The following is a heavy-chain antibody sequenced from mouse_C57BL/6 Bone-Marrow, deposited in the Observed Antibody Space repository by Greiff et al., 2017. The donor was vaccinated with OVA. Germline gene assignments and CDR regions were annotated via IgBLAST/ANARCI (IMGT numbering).Heavy chain of an antibody. CDR2: ISSGGSYT. CDR1: GFTFSSYG. CDR3: AIHGGVAY. J-gene: IGHJ3*01. V-gene: IGHV5-6*02. Sequence: EVKLVESGGDLVKPGGSLKLSCAASGFTFSSYGMSWVRQTPDKRLEWVATISSGGSYTYYPDSVKGRFTISRDNAKNTLYLQMSSLKSEDTAMYYCAIHGGVAYWGKGTLVTVSA.